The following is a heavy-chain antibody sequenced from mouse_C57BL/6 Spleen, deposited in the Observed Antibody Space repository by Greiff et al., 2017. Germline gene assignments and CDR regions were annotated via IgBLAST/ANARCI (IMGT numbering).Heavy chain of an antibody. D-gene: IGHD1-1*01. J-gene: IGHJ3*01. CDR1: GFTFSSYA. CDR3: ARDTTVVAPFAY. V-gene: IGHV5-4*01. CDR2: ISDGGSYT. Sequence: EVMLVESGGGLVKPGGSLKLSCAASGFTFSSYAMSWVRQTPEKRLEWVATISDGGSYTYYPDNVKGRFTISRDNAKNNLYLQMSHLKSEDTAMYYCARDTTVVAPFAYWGQGTLVTVSA.